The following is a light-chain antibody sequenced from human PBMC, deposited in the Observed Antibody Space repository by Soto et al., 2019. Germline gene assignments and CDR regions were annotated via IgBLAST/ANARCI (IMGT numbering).Light chain of an antibody. V-gene: IGKV1-12*01. CDR3: QQAHRPYT. CDR2: GVS. Sequence: DIQMTQSPSSVSASVGDRVTITCRASQSISSWLAWYQQKPGKAPKLLIYGVSSLQSGVPSRFSGSGSGTEFTLTISSLQPEDFATYYCQQAHRPYTFGRGTKLEIK. J-gene: IGKJ2*01. CDR1: QSISSW.